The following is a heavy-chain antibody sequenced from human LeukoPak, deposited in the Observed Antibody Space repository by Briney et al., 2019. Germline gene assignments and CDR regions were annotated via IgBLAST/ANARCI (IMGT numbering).Heavy chain of an antibody. D-gene: IGHD5-12*01. V-gene: IGHV3-30*18. CDR1: GFTFSSYG. Sequence: GGSLRLSCAASGFTFSSYGLHWVRQAPGKGLEWVAVISYDGSNKYYADSVKGRFTISRDNSKNTLYLQMNSLRAEDTAVYYCAKGAYSGYDSFGYFDYWGQGTLVTVSS. J-gene: IGHJ4*02. CDR2: ISYDGSNK. CDR3: AKGAYSGYDSFGYFDY.